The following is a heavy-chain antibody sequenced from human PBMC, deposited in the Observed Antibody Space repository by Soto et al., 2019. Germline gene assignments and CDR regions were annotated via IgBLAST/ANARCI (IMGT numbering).Heavy chain of an antibody. Sequence: LSLTCTVSGGSISSGDYYWSWIRQPTGKGLEWIGYIYYSGSTAYNPSLKSRVTISVDTSKNQFSLKLSSVTAADTAVYYCARLRPSSGWFFDYWGQGTLVTVSS. V-gene: IGHV4-30-4*01. J-gene: IGHJ4*02. CDR3: ARLRPSSGWFFDY. CDR2: IYYSGST. D-gene: IGHD6-19*01. CDR1: GGSISSGDYY.